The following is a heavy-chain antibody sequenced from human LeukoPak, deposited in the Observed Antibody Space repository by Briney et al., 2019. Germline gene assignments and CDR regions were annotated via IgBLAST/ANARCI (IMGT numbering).Heavy chain of an antibody. J-gene: IGHJ3*02. CDR1: GFTFSSYA. Sequence: GGSLRLSCAASGFTFSSYAMSWVRQAPGKGLEWVSAISGSGGSTYYADSVKGRFTISRDNSKNTLYLQMNSLRAEDTAVYYWANDLSAVERWLGFDAFDIWGQGTMVTVSS. V-gene: IGHV3-23*01. CDR3: ANDLSAVERWLGFDAFDI. CDR2: ISGSGGST. D-gene: IGHD6-19*01.